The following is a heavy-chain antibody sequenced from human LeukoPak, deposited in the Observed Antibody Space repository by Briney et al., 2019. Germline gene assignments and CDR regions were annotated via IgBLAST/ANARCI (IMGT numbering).Heavy chain of an antibody. J-gene: IGHJ5*02. V-gene: IGHV4-59*01. Sequence: SETLSLTCTVSGRSISGYSWTWIRQPPGQGLEWIGYFHNSRTTNYNPSLTGRVIISVDTAMDQLSLTLNSVTAADTAVYYCARGDLGLSPWGQGTLVTVSS. D-gene: IGHD2-21*02. CDR3: ARGDLGLSP. CDR1: GRSISGYS. CDR2: FHNSRTT.